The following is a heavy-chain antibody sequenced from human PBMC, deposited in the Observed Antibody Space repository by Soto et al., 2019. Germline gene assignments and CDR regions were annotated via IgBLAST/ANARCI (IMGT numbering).Heavy chain of an antibody. V-gene: IGHV4-31*03. CDR1: GGSISSGGYY. CDR2: INYSGST. D-gene: IGHD4-17*01. CDR3: ARSPEATVTAFDY. J-gene: IGHJ4*02. Sequence: QVQLQESGPGLVKPSQTLSLTCTVSGGSISSGGYYWSWIRQHPGKGLEWIGYINYSGSTYYNPSLRMRVIISVDTSKHQFSLKLSSVPAADTAVYYCARSPEATVTAFDYWGQGTLVTVSS.